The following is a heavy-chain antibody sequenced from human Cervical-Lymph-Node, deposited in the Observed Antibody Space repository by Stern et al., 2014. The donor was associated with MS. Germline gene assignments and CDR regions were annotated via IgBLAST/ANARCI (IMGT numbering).Heavy chain of an antibody. CDR1: GFSFSRYA. V-gene: IGHV3-30*01. D-gene: IGHD2-15*01. CDR2: VSSDGGNK. Sequence: QVQLVQSGGGVVQPGGSLRLSCAASGFSFSRYAVHWVRQAPGKGLEWVAVVSSDGGNKYYADSVKGRFTISRDNSRNTMSLQMNTLRAEDTAIYYCAREIAVVAVSKGFDIWGQGTMVTVSS. J-gene: IGHJ3*02. CDR3: AREIAVVAVSKGFDI.